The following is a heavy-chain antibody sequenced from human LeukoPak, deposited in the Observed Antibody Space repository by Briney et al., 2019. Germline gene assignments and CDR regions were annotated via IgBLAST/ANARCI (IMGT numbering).Heavy chain of an antibody. V-gene: IGHV1-46*01. J-gene: IGHJ3*02. CDR1: AYTFTNFY. Sequence: ASVKVSCKASAYTFTNFYIHWVRQAPGQGLEWMGLINPSVGSTNYAQKFQGRLTVTRDTSTTTVYMELSSLRSEDTAVYYCARRSFDIWGQGTMVTVSS. CDR2: INPSVGST. CDR3: ARRSFDI.